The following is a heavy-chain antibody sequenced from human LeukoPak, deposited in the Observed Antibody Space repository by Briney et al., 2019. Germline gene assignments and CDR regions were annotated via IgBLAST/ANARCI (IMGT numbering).Heavy chain of an antibody. D-gene: IGHD2-2*01. Sequence: SETLSLTCTVSGGSISSYYWSWIRQPPGKGLEWIGEINHSGSTNYNPSLKSRVTISVDTSKNQFSLKLSSVTAADTAAYYCARDLPKNYYYYYGMDVWGQGTTVTVSS. V-gene: IGHV4-34*01. CDR3: ARDLPKNYYYYYGMDV. CDR1: GGSISSYY. CDR2: INHSGST. J-gene: IGHJ6*02.